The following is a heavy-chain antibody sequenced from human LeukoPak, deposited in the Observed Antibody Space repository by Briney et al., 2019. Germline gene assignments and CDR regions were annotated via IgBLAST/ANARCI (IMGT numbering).Heavy chain of an antibody. V-gene: IGHV3-23*01. D-gene: IGHD3-10*01. CDR2: IGNSGGSA. J-gene: IGHJ4*02. CDR1: GFTFSSYA. Sequence: GGSLRLSCAASGFTFSSYAMSWVRQAPGKGLEWVSLIGNSGGSAFYADSVKGRFTISRDNSKNTLYLQMSSLRVEDTAVYYCAKRASGSGTSLYYFDYWGQGTLVT. CDR3: AKRASGSGTSLYYFDY.